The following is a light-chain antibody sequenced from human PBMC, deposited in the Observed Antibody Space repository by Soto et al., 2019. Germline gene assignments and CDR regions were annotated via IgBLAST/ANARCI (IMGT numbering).Light chain of an antibody. CDR1: QSISGF. CDR3: QQSYSAPYT. Sequence: DIQMTQSPSSLSASVGDRVTITCRASQSISGFLNWYQQKPGKAPKLLIYAASNLQSGVPSRFRGSGSGTDFTVTISSLQPEDFATYYCQQSYSAPYTFGQGTTLEIK. V-gene: IGKV1-39*01. CDR2: AAS. J-gene: IGKJ2*01.